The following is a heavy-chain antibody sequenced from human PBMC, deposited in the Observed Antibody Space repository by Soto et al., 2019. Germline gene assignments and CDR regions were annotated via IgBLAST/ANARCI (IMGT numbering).Heavy chain of an antibody. V-gene: IGHV3-30*18. J-gene: IGHJ6*02. CDR2: VSYDGTNK. CDR1: GFSFSGHG. CDR3: AKDLGRFTIFGVANFGMDV. D-gene: IGHD3-3*01. Sequence: PGGSLRLSCVASGFSFSGHGIHWVRQAPNKGLEWVAVVSYDGTNKYYTDSVKGRFIISRDNSKNVLYLKMSSLRVEDSAIYYCAKDLGRFTIFGVANFGMDVWGQGATVTVSS.